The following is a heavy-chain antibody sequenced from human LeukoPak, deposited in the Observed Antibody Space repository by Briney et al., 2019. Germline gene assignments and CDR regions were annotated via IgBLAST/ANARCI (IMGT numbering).Heavy chain of an antibody. Sequence: SETLSLTCTVSGGSVSSGSYYWSWIRQPPGKGLEWIGYIYYSGSTNYNPSLKSRVTISVDTSKNQFSLKLSSVTAADTAVYYCARKDSSGYADAFDIWGQGTMVTVSS. CDR1: GGSVSSGSYY. V-gene: IGHV4-61*01. CDR3: ARKDSSGYADAFDI. D-gene: IGHD3-22*01. J-gene: IGHJ3*02. CDR2: IYYSGST.